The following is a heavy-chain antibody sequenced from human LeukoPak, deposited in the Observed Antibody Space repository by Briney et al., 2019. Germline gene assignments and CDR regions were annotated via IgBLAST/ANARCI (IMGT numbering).Heavy chain of an antibody. CDR2: MGSSDSTR. CDR3: ARDGHCSGGRCHNDYYYGVDV. V-gene: IGHV3-11*01. Sequence: SGGSLRLSCAASGFTFSDYYMSWIRQAPGKGLEWLSYMGSSDSTRYYADSVKGRFTISRDNAENSLYLQINSLRAEDTAVYYCARDGHCSGGRCHNDYYYGVDVWGQGTTVTVSS. D-gene: IGHD2-15*01. J-gene: IGHJ6*02. CDR1: GFTFSDYY.